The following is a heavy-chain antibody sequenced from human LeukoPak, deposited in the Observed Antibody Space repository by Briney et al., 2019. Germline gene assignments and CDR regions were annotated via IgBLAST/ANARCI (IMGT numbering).Heavy chain of an antibody. D-gene: IGHD6-13*01. J-gene: IGHJ4*02. Sequence: PSETLSLTCAVSGGSFSTGNFYWAWIRQPPGRGLEWIASIYYSGSATYNPSLRSRVTISVYRSKNEFSLNLTSVTAADTAVYYCARQGSNSWKLFDYWGQGPLVTVSS. CDR3: ARQGSNSWKLFDY. CDR1: GGSFSTGNFY. V-gene: IGHV4-39*07. CDR2: IYYSGSA.